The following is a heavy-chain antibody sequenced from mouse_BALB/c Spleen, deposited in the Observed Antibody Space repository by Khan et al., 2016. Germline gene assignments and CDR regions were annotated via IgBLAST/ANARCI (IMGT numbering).Heavy chain of an antibody. CDR3: ARGRGFAY. CDR1: GYSITSDYA. J-gene: IGHJ3*01. Sequence: QLQESGPGLVKPSQSLSLTCTVTGYSITSDYAWNWIRQFPGNKLEWMGYISYSGSTSYNPSLKSRISITRDTSKNQFFLQLNSVTTEDTATYYCARGRGFAYWGQGTLVTVSA. V-gene: IGHV3-2*02. D-gene: IGHD3-3*01. CDR2: ISYSGST.